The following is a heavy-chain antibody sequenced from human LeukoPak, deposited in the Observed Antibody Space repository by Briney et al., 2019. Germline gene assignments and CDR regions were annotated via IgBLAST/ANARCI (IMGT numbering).Heavy chain of an antibody. CDR2: INPDSGGT. CDR1: GYTFTGSY. CDR3: ARWSTVTQY. D-gene: IGHD4-17*01. J-gene: IGHJ4*02. Sequence: ASVKVFCKASGYTFTGSYMHWVRQAPGQGLEWMGWINPDSGGTDYAQKFQGRVTMTRDTSISTAYMELTRLTSDDTAVYYCARWSTVTQYWGQGTLVTVSS. V-gene: IGHV1-2*02.